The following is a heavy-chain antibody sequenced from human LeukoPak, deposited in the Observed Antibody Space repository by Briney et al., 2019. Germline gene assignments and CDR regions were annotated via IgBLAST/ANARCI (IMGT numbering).Heavy chain of an antibody. D-gene: IGHD3-10*01. V-gene: IGHV3-11*01. J-gene: IGHJ4*02. Sequence: GGSLRLSCAASGFTLSDHYMDWVRQAPGKGLEWISFISISSKVIYYADSVKGRFTISRDNARNALYLQMNGLRVDDTAVYYCARGYGSYADYWGQGTLVTVSS. CDR2: ISISSKVI. CDR3: ARGYGSYADY. CDR1: GFTLSDHY.